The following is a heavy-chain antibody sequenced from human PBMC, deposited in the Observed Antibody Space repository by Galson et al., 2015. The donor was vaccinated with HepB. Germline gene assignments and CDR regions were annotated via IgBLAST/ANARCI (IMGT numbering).Heavy chain of an antibody. CDR2: IYYSGST. D-gene: IGHD3-3*01. J-gene: IGHJ5*02. Sequence: ETLSLTCTVSGGSISSYYWSWIRQPPGKGLEWIGSIYYSGSTYYNPSLKSRVTISVDTSKNQFSLKLSSVTAADTAVYYCARLGYDFWSGYYPPAGFDPWGQGTLVTVSS. CDR3: ARLGYDFWSGYYPPAGFDP. CDR1: GGSISSYY. V-gene: IGHV4-59*05.